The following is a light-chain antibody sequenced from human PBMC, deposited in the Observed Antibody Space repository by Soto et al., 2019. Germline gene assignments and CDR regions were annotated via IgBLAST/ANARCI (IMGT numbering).Light chain of an antibody. CDR1: NSDVGLYDF. CDR2: EVS. J-gene: IGLJ1*01. V-gene: IGLV2-14*01. CDR3: ISYTSDDVRYV. Sequence: QSVLTQPASVSGTPGQSITISCTGSNSDVGLYDFVSWYQHHPGRAPKLIVSEVSHRPSGISNRFSGSKSGNTASLTISGLQSEDEADYYCISYTSDDVRYVFGTGTNLTVL.